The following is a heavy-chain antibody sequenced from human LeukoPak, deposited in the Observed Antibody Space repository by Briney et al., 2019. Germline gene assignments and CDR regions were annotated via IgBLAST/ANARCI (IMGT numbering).Heavy chain of an antibody. D-gene: IGHD3-10*01. Sequence: PSETLSHTCTVSGDSISSSIYYWGWIRQPPGKGLEWIGCIYYNGYTYYTSSLKSRVTIFVNTSKNQFSLKLISVTAADTAVYYCARQGGDTMVRGVVRDWFDPWGQGTLVTVSS. CDR3: ARQGGDTMVRGVVRDWFDP. CDR2: IYYNGYT. J-gene: IGHJ5*02. V-gene: IGHV4-39*01. CDR1: GDSISSSIYY.